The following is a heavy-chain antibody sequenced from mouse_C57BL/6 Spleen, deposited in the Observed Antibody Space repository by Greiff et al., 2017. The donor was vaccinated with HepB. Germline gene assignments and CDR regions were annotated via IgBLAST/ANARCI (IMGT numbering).Heavy chain of an antibody. D-gene: IGHD2-3*01. V-gene: IGHV1-7*01. CDR1: GYTFTSYW. J-gene: IGHJ3*01. CDR2: INPSSGYT. Sequence: QVQLKESGAELAKPGASVKLSCKASGYTFTSYWMHWVKQRPGQGLEWIGYINPSSGYTKYNQKFKDKATLTADKSSSTAYMQLSSLTYEDSAVYYCAREDDGYSSWFAYWGQGTLVTVSA. CDR3: AREDDGYSSWFAY.